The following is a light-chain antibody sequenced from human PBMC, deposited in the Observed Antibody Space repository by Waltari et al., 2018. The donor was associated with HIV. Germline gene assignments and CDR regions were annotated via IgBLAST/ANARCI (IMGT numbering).Light chain of an antibody. CDR2: SAS. Sequence: DIQMTQSPASVSASVGDTVTITCRASQAFSTWIAWYQQKPGRAPKLLIYSASTLHSGVPSRFSGSGSGPDFTLTISNLQHEDFATYYCQRANTSPSFGGGTKVEIK. J-gene: IGKJ4*01. CDR3: QRANTSPS. V-gene: IGKV1-12*02. CDR1: QAFSTW.